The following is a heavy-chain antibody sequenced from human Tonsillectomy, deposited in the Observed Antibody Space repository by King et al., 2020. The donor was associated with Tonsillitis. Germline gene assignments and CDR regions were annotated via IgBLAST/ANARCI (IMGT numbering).Heavy chain of an antibody. Sequence: LQLVQSGGGVVQPGRSLRLSCAASGFTFSSYGMHWVRQAPGKGLEWVAVISYDGRNKYYVDSVKGRFTISRDNSKNKLYLQMNSLRAEDTAVYYCARDRDDYIFDYWGQGTLVTVSS. CDR3: ARDRDDYIFDY. D-gene: IGHD4/OR15-4a*01. V-gene: IGHV3-33*05. CDR2: ISYDGRNK. CDR1: GFTFSSYG. J-gene: IGHJ4*02.